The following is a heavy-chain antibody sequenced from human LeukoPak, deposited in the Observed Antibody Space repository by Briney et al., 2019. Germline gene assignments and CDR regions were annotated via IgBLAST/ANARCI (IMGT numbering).Heavy chain of an antibody. J-gene: IGHJ4*02. CDR3: ARVCSITSCPVDY. CDR2: INSDGSST. CDR1: GFTFSRYW. V-gene: IGHV3-74*01. D-gene: IGHD2-2*01. Sequence: GGSLRLSCAASGFTFSRYWMHWVRQAPGKGLVWVSRINSDGSSTSYADSVKGRFTISRDNAKNTLYLQMNSLRAEDTAVYYCARVCSITSCPVDYWGQGTLVTVSS.